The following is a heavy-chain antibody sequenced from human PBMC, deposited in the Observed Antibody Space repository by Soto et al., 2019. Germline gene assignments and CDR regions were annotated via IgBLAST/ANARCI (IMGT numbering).Heavy chain of an antibody. CDR2: FDPEDGET. CDR1: GYTLTELS. J-gene: IGHJ5*02. V-gene: IGHV1-24*01. D-gene: IGHD6-19*01. Sequence: QVQLVQSGAEVKKPGASVKVSCKVSGYTLTELSMHWVRQAPGKGLEWMGGFDPEDGETIYAQKFQGRVTLTEDTSTDTAYMELSSLRSEDTAVYYCATDSGYSSGWYGMFAWFDPWGQGTLVTVSS. CDR3: ATDSGYSSGWYGMFAWFDP.